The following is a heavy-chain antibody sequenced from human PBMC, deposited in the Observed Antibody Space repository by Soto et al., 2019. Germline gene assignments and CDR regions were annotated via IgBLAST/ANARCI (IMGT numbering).Heavy chain of an antibody. Sequence: PGGSLRLSCAAYGFTFSSYGIHWVRQAPGKGLEWVAVIWYDGNNKYYADSVKGRFTISRDNSNNTLYVQMTNLRAEDTAVYYCARGLRSLFDYWGQGTLVTVSS. CDR1: GFTFSSYG. CDR2: IWYDGNNK. CDR3: ARGLRSLFDY. V-gene: IGHV3-33*01. J-gene: IGHJ4*02.